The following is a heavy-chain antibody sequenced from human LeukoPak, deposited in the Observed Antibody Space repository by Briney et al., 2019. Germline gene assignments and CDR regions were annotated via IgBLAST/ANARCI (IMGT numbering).Heavy chain of an antibody. CDR1: GFTFSNYN. CDR2: ISSGSSYI. V-gene: IGHV3-21*01. CDR3: ARYSESYRDS. Sequence: GGSLRLSCAASGFTFSNYNMNWVRQAPGKGLEWVSSISSGSSYIYYADSVKGRFTISRDNAKNSLYLQMNSLRADDTAVYYCARYSESYRDSWGQGTLVTVSS. D-gene: IGHD1-26*01. J-gene: IGHJ4*02.